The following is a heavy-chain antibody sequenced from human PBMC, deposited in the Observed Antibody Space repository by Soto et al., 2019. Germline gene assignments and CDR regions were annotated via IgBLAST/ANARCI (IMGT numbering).Heavy chain of an antibody. CDR2: IIPIFGTA. CDR1: GGTFSSYA. CDR3: ARDSMYSSFFDS. J-gene: IGHJ4*02. Sequence: SVKVSCKASGGTFSSYAISWVRQAPGQGLEWMGGIIPIFGTANYAQKFQGRVTITADESTSTAYMELSSLRSEDTAVYFCARDSMYSSFFDSWGQGTPVTVSS. V-gene: IGHV1-69*13. D-gene: IGHD6-6*01.